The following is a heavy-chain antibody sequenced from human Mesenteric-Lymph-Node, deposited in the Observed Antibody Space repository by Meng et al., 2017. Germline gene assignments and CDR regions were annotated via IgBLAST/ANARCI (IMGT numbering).Heavy chain of an antibody. CDR1: GFTFDDYA. D-gene: IGHD6-13*01. CDR2: ISWNSGSI. Sequence: SLKISCAASGFTFDDYAMHWVRQAPGKGLEWVSGISWNSGSIGYADSVKGRFTISRDNAKNSLYLQMNSLRAEDTALYYCAKDIGSSSWYFYYYYGMDVWGQGTTVTVSS. J-gene: IGHJ6*02. V-gene: IGHV3-9*01. CDR3: AKDIGSSSWYFYYYYGMDV.